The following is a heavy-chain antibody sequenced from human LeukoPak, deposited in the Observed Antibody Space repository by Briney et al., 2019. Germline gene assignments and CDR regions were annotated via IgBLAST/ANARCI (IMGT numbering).Heavy chain of an antibody. CDR1: GFTFSSYA. D-gene: IGHD6-13*01. Sequence: GGSLRLSCAASGFTFSSYAMSWVRQAPGKGLEWVSGISGSGGSTYYADSVKGRFTISRDNAKNSLYLQMNSLRAEDTAVYYCARGDSSSWYYFDYWGQGTLVTVSS. CDR3: ARGDSSSWYYFDY. CDR2: ISGSGGST. J-gene: IGHJ4*02. V-gene: IGHV3-23*01.